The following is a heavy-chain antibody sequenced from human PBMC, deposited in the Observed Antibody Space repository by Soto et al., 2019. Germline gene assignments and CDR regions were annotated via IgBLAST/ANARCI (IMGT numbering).Heavy chain of an antibody. Sequence: GASLKVSCKASGSTFTSYDINCVRHATGQGLEWMGWMNPNSGNTGYAQKFQGRVTMTRNTSISTAYMELSSLRSDDTAVYYCARDVVTATPFDTWGQGTLVTVSS. CDR3: ARDVVTATPFDT. V-gene: IGHV1-8*01. CDR1: GSTFTSYD. J-gene: IGHJ5*02. CDR2: MNPNSGNT. D-gene: IGHD2-21*02.